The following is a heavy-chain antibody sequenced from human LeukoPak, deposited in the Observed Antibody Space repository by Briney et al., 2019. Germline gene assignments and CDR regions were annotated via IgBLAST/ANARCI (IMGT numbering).Heavy chain of an antibody. D-gene: IGHD6-19*01. CDR2: IIPIFGTA. CDR1: GYTFTSYY. V-gene: IGHV1-69*13. J-gene: IGHJ4*02. Sequence: ASVKVSCTASGYTFTSYYMHWVRQAPGQGLEWMGGIIPIFGTANYAQKFQGRVTITADESTSTAYIELSSLRSEDTAVYYCTEGIAVAGTDYWGQGTLVTVSS. CDR3: TEGIAVAGTDY.